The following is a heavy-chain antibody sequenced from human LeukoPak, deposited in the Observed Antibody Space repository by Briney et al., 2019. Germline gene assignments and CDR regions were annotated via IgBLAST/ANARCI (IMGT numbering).Heavy chain of an antibody. CDR2: ISSSSSYI. V-gene: IGHV3-21*01. CDR3: AKSYGDYPHSPFDY. J-gene: IGHJ4*02. Sequence: PGGSLRLSCAASGFTFSSYSMNWVRQAPGKGLEWVSSISSSSSYIYYADSVKGRFTISRDNAKNSLYLQMNSLRAEDTAVYYCAKSYGDYPHSPFDYWGQGTLVTVSS. CDR1: GFTFSSYS. D-gene: IGHD4-17*01.